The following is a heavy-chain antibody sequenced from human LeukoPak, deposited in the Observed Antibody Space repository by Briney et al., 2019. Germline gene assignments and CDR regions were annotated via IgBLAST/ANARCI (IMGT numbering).Heavy chain of an antibody. D-gene: IGHD2-2*01. Sequence: GGSLRLSCAASGFTFSSYAMSWVRQAPGKGLEWVSAISGSGGSTYYADSVKGRFTISRDNSKNTLYLQMNSLRAEDTAVYYCAKDQERRVPAAARAFDYWGQGTLVTVSS. CDR2: ISGSGGST. CDR3: AKDQERRVPAAARAFDY. J-gene: IGHJ4*02. V-gene: IGHV3-23*01. CDR1: GFTFSSYA.